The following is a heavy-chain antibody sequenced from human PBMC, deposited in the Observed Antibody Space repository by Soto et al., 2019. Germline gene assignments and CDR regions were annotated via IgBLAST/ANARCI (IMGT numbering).Heavy chain of an antibody. CDR3: ARGRYSISRWFAP. D-gene: IGHD4-4*01. CDR1: GFIFSTYW. CDR2: INSDGSST. V-gene: IGHV3-74*01. J-gene: IGHJ5*02. Sequence: EVQLVESGGGLVQPGGSLRLSCAASGFIFSTYWMHWVRQAPGKGLVWVSRINSDGSSTNYADFVKGRFTISRDNAKNTLFLKRNSLRVGDRAVYYGARGRYSISRWFAPGGQGPLVTVS.